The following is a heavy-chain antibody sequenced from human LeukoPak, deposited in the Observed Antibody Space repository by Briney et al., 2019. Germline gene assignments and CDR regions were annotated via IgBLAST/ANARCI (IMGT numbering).Heavy chain of an antibody. CDR2: IVGSSST. CDR1: GFIFYNYA. V-gene: IGHV3-21*01. D-gene: IGHD6-13*01. Sequence: GGSLRISCAASGFIFYNYAMTWVRQAPGKGLEWVSSIVGSSSTYYADSLKGRFTISRDNAKNSLYLQMNSLRAEDTAVYYCARIGAGSSRDYWGQGTLVTVSS. J-gene: IGHJ4*02. CDR3: ARIGAGSSRDY.